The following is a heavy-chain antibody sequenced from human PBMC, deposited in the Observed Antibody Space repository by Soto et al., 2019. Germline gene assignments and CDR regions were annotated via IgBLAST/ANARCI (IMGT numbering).Heavy chain of an antibody. CDR3: ANWGLDI. CDR1: GFTFSNYA. CDR2: ISDSGVRT. V-gene: IGHV3-23*01. J-gene: IGHJ6*04. Sequence: EVQVLESGGGLVQPGGSLRLSCAASGFTFSNYAMSWVRQAPGKGLEWVSAISDSGVRTYYADSVKGRFTLSRDNSKNTLYLQMNSLRAEDTAVYYCANWGLDIWGKGTTVTVSS. D-gene: IGHD7-27*01.